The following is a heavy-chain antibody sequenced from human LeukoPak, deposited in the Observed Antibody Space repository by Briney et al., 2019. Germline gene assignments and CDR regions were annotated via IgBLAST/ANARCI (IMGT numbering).Heavy chain of an antibody. J-gene: IGHJ6*02. CDR3: ATDSPALSSPPGMDV. V-gene: IGHV1-24*01. CDR1: GYTLTELS. CDR2: FDPEDGET. Sequence: ASVKVSCKVSGYTLTELSMHWVRQAPGKGLEWMGGFDPEDGETIYAQKFQGRVTMTEDTSTDTAYMELSSLRSEDTAVYYCATDSPALSSPPGMDVWGQGTTVTVSS.